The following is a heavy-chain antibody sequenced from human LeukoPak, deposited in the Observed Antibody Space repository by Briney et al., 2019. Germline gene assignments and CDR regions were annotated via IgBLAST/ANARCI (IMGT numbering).Heavy chain of an antibody. CDR2: ISGSGGST. Sequence: GGSLRLSCAASGFTFSSYAMSWVRQPPGKGPEWVSAISGSGGSTYYADSVKGRFTISRDNSKNTLYLQMNSLRAEDTAVYYCAKVSGGGKLIVVVITLFDYWGQGTLVTVSS. CDR1: GFTFSSYA. CDR3: AKVSGGGKLIVVVITLFDY. J-gene: IGHJ4*02. V-gene: IGHV3-23*01. D-gene: IGHD3-22*01.